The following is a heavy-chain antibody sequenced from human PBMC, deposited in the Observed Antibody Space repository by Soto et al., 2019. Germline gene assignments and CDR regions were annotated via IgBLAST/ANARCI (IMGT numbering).Heavy chain of an antibody. CDR3: VGGQYYFDY. J-gene: IGHJ4*02. CDR1: RFPFTTYG. V-gene: IGHV3-30*03. CDR2: ISYDGSNK. Sequence: QVQLVESGGGVVQPGRSLRLSYAASRFPFTTYGMHWVREGPGKGLEWVAVISYDGSNKYYADSVKGRFTISRDNSKNTLYLQMNSLRPEDTALYYCVGGQYYFDYRGQGTLVTVSS. D-gene: IGHD3-10*01.